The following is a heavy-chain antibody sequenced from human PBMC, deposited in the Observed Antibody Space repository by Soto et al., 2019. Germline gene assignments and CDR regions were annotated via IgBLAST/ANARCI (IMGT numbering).Heavy chain of an antibody. CDR1: GYTFTNFG. V-gene: IGHV1-18*01. CDR3: SSGPTPIHY. CDR2: ISAYNGTT. D-gene: IGHD2-15*01. Sequence: QVQLVQSGAEVKKPGASVKVSCKASGYTFTNFGISWVRQAPGQGLEWMGWISAYNGTTNYAQNFQGRVTMTTDTSTTPAYMELRSLRSDDTAVYYSSSGPTPIHYCAQCPLVTVSS. J-gene: IGHJ4*02.